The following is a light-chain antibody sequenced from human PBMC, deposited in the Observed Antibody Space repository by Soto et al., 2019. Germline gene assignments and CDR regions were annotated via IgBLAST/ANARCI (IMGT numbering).Light chain of an antibody. Sequence: QSALTQPASVSGSPGQSITISCTGTSSDVGGYNYVSWYQQHPGKAPKLMIYDVSNRPSGVSDRLSGSKSANTSCLVVSGLQAEDEADYYCSSDCSSGTLEVFGGRAKVTV. CDR1: SSDVGGYNY. V-gene: IGLV2-14*01. J-gene: IGLJ3*02. CDR2: DVS. CDR3: SSDCSSGTLEV.